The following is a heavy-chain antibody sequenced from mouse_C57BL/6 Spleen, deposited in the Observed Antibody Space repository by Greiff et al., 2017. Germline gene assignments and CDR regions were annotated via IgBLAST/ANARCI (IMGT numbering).Heavy chain of an antibody. J-gene: IGHJ4*01. CDR2: IDPSDSYT. CDR3: ARSEAYYSNYVGIDY. V-gene: IGHV1-69*01. Sequence: QVQLQQPGAELVMPGASVKLSCKASGYTFTSYWMHWVKQRPGQGLEWIGEIDPSDSYTNYNQKFKGKSTLTVDKSASTAYMQLSSLTSDDSAVYYCARSEAYYSNYVGIDYWGQGTSVTVSS. CDR1: GYTFTSYW. D-gene: IGHD2-5*01.